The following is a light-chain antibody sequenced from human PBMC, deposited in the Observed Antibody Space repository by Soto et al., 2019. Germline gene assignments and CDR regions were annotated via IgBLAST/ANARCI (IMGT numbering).Light chain of an antibody. V-gene: IGLV2-14*01. CDR3: ASLSTTNFA. Sequence: QSLLTQPASVSGSPGQSITISCTGTSSDVGAYNLVSWYQHHPDKAPKLMMSEVSNRPSGVSDRFSGSKSGNTASLTISGLQAEDEADYYCASLSTTNFAFGTGTKVTVL. J-gene: IGLJ1*01. CDR1: SSDVGAYNL. CDR2: EVS.